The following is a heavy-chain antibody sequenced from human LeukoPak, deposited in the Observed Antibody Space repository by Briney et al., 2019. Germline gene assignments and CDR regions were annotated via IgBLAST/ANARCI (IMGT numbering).Heavy chain of an antibody. J-gene: IGHJ4*02. V-gene: IGHV4-34*01. CDR3: ARDRDYGSGSYDY. D-gene: IGHD3-10*01. Sequence: SETLSLTCAVYGGSFSGYYWSWIRQPPGKGLEWIGEINHSGSTNYNPSLKSRVTISVDTSKNQFSLKLSSVTAADTAVYDCARDRDYGSGSYDYWGQGTLVTVSS. CDR2: INHSGST. CDR1: GGSFSGYY.